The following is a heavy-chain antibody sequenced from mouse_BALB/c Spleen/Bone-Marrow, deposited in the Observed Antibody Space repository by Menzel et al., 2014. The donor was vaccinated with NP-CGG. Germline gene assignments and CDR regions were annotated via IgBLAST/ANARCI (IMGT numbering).Heavy chain of an antibody. CDR3: TQLGRFAY. V-gene: IGHV1S81*02. Sequence: QVQLQQSGAELVKPGASVKLSCKASGYTFTNYYMYWVKQRPGQGLEWTGEINPSNGGTNFNEKFKSTATLTVDKSSSTVYMQLSSLTSEDSAVYYCTQLGRFAYWGQGTLVTVSA. CDR1: GYTFTNYY. CDR2: INPSNGGT. D-gene: IGHD4-1*02. J-gene: IGHJ3*01.